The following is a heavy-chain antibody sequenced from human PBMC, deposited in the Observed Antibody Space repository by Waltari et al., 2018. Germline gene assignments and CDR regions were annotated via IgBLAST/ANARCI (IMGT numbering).Heavy chain of an antibody. D-gene: IGHD3-22*01. J-gene: IGHJ5*02. Sequence: EVQLLESGGGLVQPGGSLRLSCAASGFTFSSYAMSWVRQAPGKGREWVSVIYSGGSTYYADSVKGRFTISRDNSKNTLYLQMNSLRAEDTAVYYCAKDRGYGWFDPWGQGTLVTVSS. CDR1: GFTFSSYA. V-gene: IGHV3-23*03. CDR3: AKDRGYGWFDP. CDR2: IYSGGST.